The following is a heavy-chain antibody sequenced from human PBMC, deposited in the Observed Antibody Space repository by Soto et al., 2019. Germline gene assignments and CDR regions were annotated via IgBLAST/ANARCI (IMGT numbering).Heavy chain of an antibody. CDR1: GFTFSSYA. CDR2: ISYDGSNK. D-gene: IGHD2-2*01. Sequence: QVQLVESGGGVVQPGRSLRLSSAASGFTFSSYAMHWVREAPGKGLEWVAVISYDGSNKYYADSVKGRFTISRDNSKNTLYLQMNSLRAEDTAVYYCARLRLSYWYFDLWGRGTLVTVSS. V-gene: IGHV3-30-3*01. CDR3: ARLRLSYWYFDL. J-gene: IGHJ2*01.